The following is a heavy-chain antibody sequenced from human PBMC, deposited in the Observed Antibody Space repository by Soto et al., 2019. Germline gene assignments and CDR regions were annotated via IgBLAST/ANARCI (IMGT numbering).Heavy chain of an antibody. V-gene: IGHV3-7*01. CDR3: ASMGDHYYYYYMDV. CDR2: IKQDGSEK. Sequence: GGPLRLSCAASGFTFSSYWMSWVRQAPGKGLEWVANIKQDGSEKYYVDSVKGRFTISRDNAKNSLYLQMNSLRAEDTAVYYCASMGDHYYYYYMDVWGKGTTVTVSS. CDR1: GFTFSSYW. J-gene: IGHJ6*03. D-gene: IGHD3-16*01.